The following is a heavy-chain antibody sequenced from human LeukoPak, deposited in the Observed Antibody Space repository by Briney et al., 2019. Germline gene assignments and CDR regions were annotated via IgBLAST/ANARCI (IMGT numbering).Heavy chain of an antibody. CDR3: ARGAYNYGPIYWHFDL. CDR2: ISGSSGAT. D-gene: IGHD5-18*01. CDR1: GFTSSNYA. V-gene: IGHV3-23*01. Sequence: GGSLRLSCAVSGFTSSNYAMSWVRQGPGKGLEWVSTISGSSGATYYADSVKGRFTVSRDSSNNTLYLQMNSLRAEDSAVYYCARGAYNYGPIYWHFDLWGRGTLVTVSS. J-gene: IGHJ2*01.